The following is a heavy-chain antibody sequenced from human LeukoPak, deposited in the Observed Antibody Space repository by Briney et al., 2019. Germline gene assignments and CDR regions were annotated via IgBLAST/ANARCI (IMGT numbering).Heavy chain of an antibody. V-gene: IGHV3-23*01. J-gene: IGHJ3*02. CDR2: ISGSGDST. Sequence: PGGSLRLSCAASGFTFSSYAMSWVRQAPGKGLEWVSAISGSGDSTYYADSVKGRFTSSRDNSKNTLYLQMNSLRAEDTAVYYCAKGYTYCSITSCYIRTPNDAFDIWGQGTMVTVSS. CDR3: AKGYTYCSITSCYIRTPNDAFDI. D-gene: IGHD2-2*02. CDR1: GFTFSSYA.